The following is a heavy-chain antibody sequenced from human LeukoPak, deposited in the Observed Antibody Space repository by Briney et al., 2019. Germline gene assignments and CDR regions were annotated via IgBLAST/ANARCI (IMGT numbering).Heavy chain of an antibody. V-gene: IGHV3-30-3*01. CDR2: ISYDGSNK. CDR3: ARDRRFRLYYYDSSGYCPGY. D-gene: IGHD3-22*01. Sequence: GGSLRLSCAASGFTFSSYWMSWVRQAPGKGLEWVAVISYDGSNKYYADSVKGRFTISRDNSKNTLYLQMNSLRAEDTAVYYCARDRRFRLYYYDSSGYCPGYWGQGTLVTVSS. CDR1: GFTFSSYW. J-gene: IGHJ4*02.